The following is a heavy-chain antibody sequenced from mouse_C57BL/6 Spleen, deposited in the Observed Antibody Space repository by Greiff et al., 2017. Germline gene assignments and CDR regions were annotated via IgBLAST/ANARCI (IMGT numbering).Heavy chain of an antibody. D-gene: IGHD1-1*01. V-gene: IGHV1-52*01. CDR2: IDPSDSET. CDR1: GYTFTSYW. J-gene: IGHJ4*01. CDR3: AGSDYYGPLYAVDY. Sequence: VQLQQPGAELVRPGSSVKLSCKASGYTFTSYWMHWVKQRPIQGLEWIGNIDPSDSETHYNQKFKDKATWTVDKSSSTAYMQLSSLTSEDSAVEYCAGSDYYGPLYAVDYWGQGTSVTVSS.